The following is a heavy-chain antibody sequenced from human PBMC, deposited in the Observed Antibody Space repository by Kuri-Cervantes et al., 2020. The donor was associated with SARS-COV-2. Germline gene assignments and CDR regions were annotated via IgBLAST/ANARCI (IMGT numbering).Heavy chain of an antibody. CDR1: GFIFSNYG. Sequence: GGSLRLSCAASGFIFSNYGMHWVRQSPGKGLEWVAFTSYDGSNAYYADSVRGRFTVSRDNSKNTLSLQMNGLRAEDTAVYYCAKDIGTRSTNFVTYDYWGQGDLVTGSS. CDR3: AKDIGTRSTNFVTYDY. V-gene: IGHV3-30*18. D-gene: IGHD2/OR15-2a*01. J-gene: IGHJ4*02. CDR2: TSYDGSNA.